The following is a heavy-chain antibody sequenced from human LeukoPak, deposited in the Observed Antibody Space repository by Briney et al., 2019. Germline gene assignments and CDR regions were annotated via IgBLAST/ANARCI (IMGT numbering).Heavy chain of an antibody. CDR3: ARVKVGSTYWFDP. Sequence: GGSLRLSCAASGFIVNYNYMSWVRQAPGKGLEWVSVIYSGGSTYYADSVKGRFTISRDNSRNMVYLQMNSLRVEDTAVYYCARVKVGSTYWFDPWGQGTLVTVSS. V-gene: IGHV3-66*01. CDR1: GFIVNYNY. CDR2: IYSGGST. J-gene: IGHJ5*02. D-gene: IGHD1-26*01.